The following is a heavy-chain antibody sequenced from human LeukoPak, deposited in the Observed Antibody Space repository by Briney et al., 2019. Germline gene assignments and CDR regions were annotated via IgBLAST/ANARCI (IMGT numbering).Heavy chain of an antibody. CDR2: ISSISSFI. J-gene: IGHJ6*03. D-gene: IGHD3-22*01. Sequence: GGSLRLSCAASGFSFSSYSMNWVRQAPGKGLEWVSSISSISSFIYYADSVKGGFTISRDNAKNSLYLQMNSLRAEDTAVYYCAIKYYDTSGYQDYFYYMDVWGKGTTVTVSS. V-gene: IGHV3-21*01. CDR3: AIKYYDTSGYQDYFYYMDV. CDR1: GFSFSSYS.